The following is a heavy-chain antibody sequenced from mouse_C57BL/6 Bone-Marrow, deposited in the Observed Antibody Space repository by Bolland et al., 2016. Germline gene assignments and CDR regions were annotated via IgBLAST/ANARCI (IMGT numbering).Heavy chain of an antibody. CDR3: ARPRYAMDY. V-gene: IGHV1-20*01. J-gene: IGHJ4*01. Sequence: INPYNGDTFYNQKFKGKDTLTVDKSSSTAHMELRSLTSEDSAVYYCARPRYAMDYWGQGTS. CDR2: INPYNGDT.